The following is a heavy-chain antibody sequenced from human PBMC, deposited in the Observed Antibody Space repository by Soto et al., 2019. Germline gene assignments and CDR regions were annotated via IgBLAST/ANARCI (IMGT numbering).Heavy chain of an antibody. Sequence: GXLRLSGSASGFTVSSNYMSWVRQAPGSGLEWVSTIYSSGTTYYADSVKGRFTISRDSSKNTLSLQMNSLRAEDTAVYYCARVNVVVVPATVEYEYYFDYWGQGTLVTVYS. J-gene: IGHJ4*02. V-gene: IGHV3-53*01. CDR2: IYSSGTT. D-gene: IGHD2-15*01. CDR1: GFTVSSNY. CDR3: ARVNVVVVPATVEYEYYFDY.